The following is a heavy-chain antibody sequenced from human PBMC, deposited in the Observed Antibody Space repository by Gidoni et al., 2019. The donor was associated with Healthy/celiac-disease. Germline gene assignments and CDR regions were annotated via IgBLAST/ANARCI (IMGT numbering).Heavy chain of an antibody. CDR1: GFTFSSYS. J-gene: IGHJ4*02. V-gene: IGHV3-21*01. CDR3: AGSITIFGVVMGPAYYFDY. Sequence: CPASGFTFSSYSMNWVRQAPGKGLEWVSSISSSSSYIYYADSVKGRFTISRDNAKNSLYLQMNSLRAEDTAVYYCAGSITIFGVVMGPAYYFDYWGQGTLVTVSS. D-gene: IGHD3-3*01. CDR2: ISSSSSYI.